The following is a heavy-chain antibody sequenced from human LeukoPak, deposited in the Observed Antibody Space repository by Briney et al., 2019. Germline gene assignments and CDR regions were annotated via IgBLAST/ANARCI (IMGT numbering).Heavy chain of an antibody. Sequence: GASVKVSCKVSRYTLTELSMHWVRQAPGKGLEWMGGFDPEDGETIYAQKFQGRVTMTEDTSTDTAYMELSSLRSENTAVYYCATLNYGDYPWWGQGTLVTVSS. D-gene: IGHD4-17*01. V-gene: IGHV1-24*01. CDR2: FDPEDGET. CDR1: RYTLTELS. J-gene: IGHJ4*02. CDR3: ATLNYGDYPW.